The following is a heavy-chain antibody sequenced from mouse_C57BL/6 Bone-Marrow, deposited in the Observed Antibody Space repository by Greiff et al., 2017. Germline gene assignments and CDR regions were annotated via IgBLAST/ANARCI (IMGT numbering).Heavy chain of an antibody. CDR3: ANYYGNFYWYFDV. J-gene: IGHJ1*03. CDR2: ISSGGSYT. Sequence: EVKVVESGGDLVKPGGSLKLSCAASGFTFSSYGMSWVRQTPDKRLEWVATISSGGSYTYYPDSVKGRFTISRDNAKNTLYLQMSSLKSEDTAMYYCANYYGNFYWYFDVWGTGTTVTVSS. CDR1: GFTFSSYG. D-gene: IGHD2-1*01. V-gene: IGHV5-6*01.